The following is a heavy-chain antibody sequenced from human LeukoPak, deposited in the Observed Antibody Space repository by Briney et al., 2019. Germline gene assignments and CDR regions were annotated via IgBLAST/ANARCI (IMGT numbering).Heavy chain of an antibody. Sequence: PGGSLRLSCAASGFAFSSYGMHWVRQAPGKGLEWVSGIGGSGDSTYYADSVKGRFAISRDNSKNTLYLQMNSLRGEDTAVYYCAKGQVVVAAALVHFDDWGQGTLVTVSS. CDR2: IGGSGDST. CDR3: AKGQVVVAAALVHFDD. CDR1: GFAFSSYG. D-gene: IGHD2-15*01. V-gene: IGHV3-23*01. J-gene: IGHJ4*02.